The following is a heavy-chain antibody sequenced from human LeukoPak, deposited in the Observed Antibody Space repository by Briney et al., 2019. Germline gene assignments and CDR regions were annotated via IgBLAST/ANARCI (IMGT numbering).Heavy chain of an antibody. CDR3: ARSDGGNTFDY. CDR2: IYYSGST. V-gene: IGHV4-39*07. Sequence: SETLSLTCTVSGGSISSSSYYWGWIRQPPGKGLEWIGSIYYSGSTYYNPSLKSRVTISVDTSKNQFSLRLTSVTVADTAVYYCARSDGGNTFDYWGQGTLVTVSS. CDR1: GGSISSSSYY. D-gene: IGHD4-23*01. J-gene: IGHJ4*02.